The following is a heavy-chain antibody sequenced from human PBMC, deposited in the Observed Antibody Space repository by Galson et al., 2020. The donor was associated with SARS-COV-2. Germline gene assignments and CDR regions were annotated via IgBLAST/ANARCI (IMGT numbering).Heavy chain of an antibody. CDR2: ISYEGKFT. V-gene: IGHV3-30*04. CDR1: GFNFRTYA. Sequence: EMETGGSLRLSCAASGFNFRTYAMHWVRQAPGRGLEWVATISYEGKFTDHAESVKGRFTISRDNSKGTLFLGMNSPGTEDAAVYFCARDRRVTMIRGRGEGGGAFDLWGQGTMVTVCS. CDR3: ARDRRVTMIRGRGEGGGAFDL. D-gene: IGHD3-22*01. J-gene: IGHJ3*01.